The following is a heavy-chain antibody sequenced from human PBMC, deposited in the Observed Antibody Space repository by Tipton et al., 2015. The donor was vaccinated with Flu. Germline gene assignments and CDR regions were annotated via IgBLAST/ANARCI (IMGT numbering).Heavy chain of an antibody. J-gene: IGHJ5*02. CDR2: IFHSGNS. D-gene: IGHD5-18*01. CDR1: GDSIRSSDYY. Sequence: TLSLTCAVSGDSIRSSDYYWAWIRQPPGKGLEWIGNIFHSGNSYHNPSLKGRVTISVDTSKNQFSLKLSSVTAADTAVYYCARNNARGGYSYGSTGFDPWGQGTLVTVSS. V-gene: IGHV4-61*05. CDR3: ARNNARGGYSYGSTGFDP.